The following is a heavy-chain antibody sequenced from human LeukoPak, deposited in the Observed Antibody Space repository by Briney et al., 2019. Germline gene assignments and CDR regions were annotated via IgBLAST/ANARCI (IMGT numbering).Heavy chain of an antibody. CDR1: GFSFSNHW. J-gene: IGHJ4*02. CDR3: ARDQGYCSGGTCYTVLDY. Sequence: GGSLRLSCAASGFSFSNHWMHWVRQAPGKGLVWVSRIDERGRNAMYADSVKGRFSISRDNVKSSLFLQMSSLGAEDTAVYYCARDQGYCSGGTCYTVLDYWGQGTLVTVSS. D-gene: IGHD2-15*01. CDR2: IDERGRNA. V-gene: IGHV3-74*03.